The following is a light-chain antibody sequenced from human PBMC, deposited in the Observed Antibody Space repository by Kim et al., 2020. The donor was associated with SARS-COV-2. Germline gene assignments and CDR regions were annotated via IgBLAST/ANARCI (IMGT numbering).Light chain of an antibody. Sequence: GQRVTISCSGSRSNIGTSTIYWYQHLPGTAPKLLFYSNNQRPSGVPDRFSGSKSGTSASLVISGLQSEDEADYYCAAWDGSLSAWVFGGGTQLTVL. J-gene: IGLJ3*02. CDR3: AAWDGSLSAWV. V-gene: IGLV1-44*01. CDR1: RSNIGTST. CDR2: SNN.